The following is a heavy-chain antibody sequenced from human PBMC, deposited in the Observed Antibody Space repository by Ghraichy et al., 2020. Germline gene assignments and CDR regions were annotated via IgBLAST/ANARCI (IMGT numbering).Heavy chain of an antibody. CDR3: AHRHSSSWYGPGYGMDV. CDR2: IYWNDDK. D-gene: IGHD6-13*01. V-gene: IGHV2-5*01. Sequence: SGPTLVKPTQTLTLTCTFSGFSLSTSGVGVGWIRQPPGKALEWLALIYWNDDKRYSPSLKSRLTITKDTSKNQVVLTMTNMDPVDTATYYCAHRHSSSWYGPGYGMDVWGQGTTVTVSS. CDR1: GFSLSTSGVG. J-gene: IGHJ6*02.